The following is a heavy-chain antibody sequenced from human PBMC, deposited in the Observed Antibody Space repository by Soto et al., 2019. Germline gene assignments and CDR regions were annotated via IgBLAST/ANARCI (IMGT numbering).Heavy chain of an antibody. CDR1: GGSFSGYY. CDR2: INHSGST. D-gene: IGHD3-3*01. J-gene: IGHJ5*02. Sequence: SETLSLTCAVYGGSFSGYYWSWIRQPPGKGLEWIGEINHSGSTNYNPSLKSRVTISVDTSKNQFSLKLSSVTAADTAVYYRARTVLRFLEWSLTRVGWFDPWGQGTLVTVSS. CDR3: ARTVLRFLEWSLTRVGWFDP. V-gene: IGHV4-34*01.